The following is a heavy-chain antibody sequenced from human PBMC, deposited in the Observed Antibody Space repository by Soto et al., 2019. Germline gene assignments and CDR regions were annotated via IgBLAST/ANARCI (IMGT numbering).Heavy chain of an antibody. CDR3: AKMVGATLVDF. Sequence: QVQLQESGPGLVKPSGTLSLTCTVSGASISSTSSYDWWSWVRQPPGKGLEWIGEIFHSGSANYNPSRTSRVTMSVDKSKNQFSLRLSSVTAADTAVYYCAKMVGATLVDFWGQGSLVTVSS. CDR2: IFHSGSA. D-gene: IGHD1-26*01. J-gene: IGHJ4*02. V-gene: IGHV4-4*02. CDR1: GASISSTSSYDW.